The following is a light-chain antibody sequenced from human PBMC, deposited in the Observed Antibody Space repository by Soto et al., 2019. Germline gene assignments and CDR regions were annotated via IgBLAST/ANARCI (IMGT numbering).Light chain of an antibody. V-gene: IGKV1-39*01. CDR1: QSIVTY. Sequence: DIRMTQSPSSLSASVGDRVTITCRASQSIVTYLNWYLQKPEKAPKLLIYAASNLQSGVPSRFSGSGSGTDFTLTISNLQPEDFATYYCQQLYSHPLTFGGGTKVDIK. CDR3: QQLYSHPLT. J-gene: IGKJ4*01. CDR2: AAS.